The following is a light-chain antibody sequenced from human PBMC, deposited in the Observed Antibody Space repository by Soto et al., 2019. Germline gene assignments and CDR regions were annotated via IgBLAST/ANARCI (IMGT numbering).Light chain of an antibody. J-gene: IGKJ4*01. CDR3: QQYGSSPLT. CDR2: GSF. CDR1: QSVSSSF. V-gene: IGKV3-20*01. Sequence: EIVLTQSPGTLSLSPGERATLSCRASQSVSSSFLAWYQQKPGQAPGPLIYGSFSRANGIPDRFSGSGSGTDFTLTISRLEPEDVAVYYCQQYGSSPLTFGDGTKVEIK.